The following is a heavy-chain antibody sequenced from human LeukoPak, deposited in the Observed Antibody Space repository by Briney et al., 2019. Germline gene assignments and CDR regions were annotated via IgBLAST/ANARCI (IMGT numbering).Heavy chain of an antibody. Sequence: GGSLRLSCAASGFTFSSYGMHWVRQAPGKGLEWVAVISYDGSNKYYADSVKGRFTISRDNSKNTLYLQMNSLRAEDTAVYYCASSPVTIFGVVARAFDIWGQGTMVTVSS. D-gene: IGHD3-3*01. CDR1: GFTFSSYG. CDR3: ASSPVTIFGVVARAFDI. V-gene: IGHV3-30*03. J-gene: IGHJ3*02. CDR2: ISYDGSNK.